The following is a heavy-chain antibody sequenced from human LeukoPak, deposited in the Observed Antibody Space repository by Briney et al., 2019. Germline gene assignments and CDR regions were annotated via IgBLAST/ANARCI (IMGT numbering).Heavy chain of an antibody. CDR3: ASHLYYYESSGYCHREDSQH. V-gene: IGHV1-8*01. Sequence: ASVKVSCKASGYTFTSYDINWVRQATGQGLEWMGWMNSNSGNTGYAQKFQGRVTMTRNTSISTAYMEPSSLRSEDTAVYYCASHLYYYESSGYCHREDSQHWGQGTLVTVSS. CDR2: MNSNSGNT. J-gene: IGHJ1*01. D-gene: IGHD3-22*01. CDR1: GYTFTSYD.